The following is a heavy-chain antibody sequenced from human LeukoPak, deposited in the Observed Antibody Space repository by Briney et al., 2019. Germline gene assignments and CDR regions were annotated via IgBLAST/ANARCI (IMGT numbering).Heavy chain of an antibody. D-gene: IGHD3-22*01. CDR3: ASTQGQDCYDSSGYYGYYYYMDV. CDR1: GGSISSHY. V-gene: IGHV4-59*11. J-gene: IGHJ6*03. CDR2: IYYSGST. Sequence: PSETLSLTCTVSGGSISSHYWSWIRQPPGKGLEWIGYIYYSGSTNYNPSLKSRVTISVDTSKNQFSLKLSSVTAADTAVYYCASTQGQDCYDSSGYYGYYYYMDVWGKGTTVTVSS.